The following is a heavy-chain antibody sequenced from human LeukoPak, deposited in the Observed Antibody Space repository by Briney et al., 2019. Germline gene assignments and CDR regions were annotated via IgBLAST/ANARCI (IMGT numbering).Heavy chain of an antibody. CDR1: GFTFSSYW. D-gene: IGHD6-19*01. V-gene: IGHV3-53*01. CDR3: ARVYSSGRDY. J-gene: IGHJ4*02. Sequence: PGGSLRLSCAASGFTFSSYWMHWVRQAPGKGLEWVSVIYSGGSTYYADSVKGRFTISRDNSKNTLYLQMNSLRAEDTAVYYCARVYSSGRDYWGQGTLVTVSS. CDR2: IYSGGST.